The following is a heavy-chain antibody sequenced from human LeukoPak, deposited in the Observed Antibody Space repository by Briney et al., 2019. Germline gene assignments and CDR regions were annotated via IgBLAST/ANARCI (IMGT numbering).Heavy chain of an antibody. V-gene: IGHV1-69*05. CDR2: IIPIFGAA. CDR3: ARVLGYCSGGSCNYYFDY. J-gene: IGHJ4*02. D-gene: IGHD2-15*01. Sequence: SVKVSCKASGGTFSSYAISWVRQAPGQGLEWMGRIIPIFGAANYAQKFQGRVTITTDESTSTAYMELSSLRSEDTAMYYCARVLGYCSGGSCNYYFDYWGQGTLVTVSS. CDR1: GGTFSSYA.